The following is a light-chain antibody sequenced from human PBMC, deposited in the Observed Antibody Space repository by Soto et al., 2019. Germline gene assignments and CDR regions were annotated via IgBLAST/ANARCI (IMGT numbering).Light chain of an antibody. V-gene: IGLV2-14*01. CDR3: NSLRVNHLYV. J-gene: IGLJ1*01. CDR1: SSDVGRYNT. CDR2: EVT. Sequence: QSALTQPASVSGSPGQTITISCTGTSSDVGRYNTVSWYQHHPGKAPKLIIYEVTHRPAGISDRFSASKSDNTASLTISGLQAEDEADYYCNSLRVNHLYVFGSGTKLTVL.